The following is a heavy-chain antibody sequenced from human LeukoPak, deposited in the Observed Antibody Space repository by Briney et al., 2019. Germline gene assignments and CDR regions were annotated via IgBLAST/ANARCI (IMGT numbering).Heavy chain of an antibody. J-gene: IGHJ4*02. CDR3: AKVSWANYFDY. CDR2: ISGSGGNT. D-gene: IGHD6-13*01. CDR1: GFTFSSYA. V-gene: IGHV3-23*01. Sequence: GGSLRLSCAASGFTFSSYAMSWVRQAPGKGLEWVSTISGSGGNTYHADSVRRRFTISKDNSKHTRYLQMNSLRAEDTAIYYCAKVSWANYFDYWGQGNLVTVSS.